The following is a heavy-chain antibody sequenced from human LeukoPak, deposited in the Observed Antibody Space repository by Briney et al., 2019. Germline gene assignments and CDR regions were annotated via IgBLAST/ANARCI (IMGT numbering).Heavy chain of an antibody. V-gene: IGHV3-33*01. J-gene: IGHJ4*02. CDR2: IWSDASNT. CDR1: GFIFSSYG. D-gene: IGHD3-9*01. Sequence: GGSLRLCCAASGFIFSSYGMHWVRQAPGKGLEWVAVIWSDASNTYYVDSVKGRFTISRDNSKNTLYLQMNSLRAEDTAVYYIPTDDGIRYFDTWGQGTLVTVSS. CDR3: PTDDGIRYFDT.